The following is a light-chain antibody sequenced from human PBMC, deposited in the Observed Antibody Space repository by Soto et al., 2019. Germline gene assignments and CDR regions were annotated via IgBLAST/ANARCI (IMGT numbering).Light chain of an antibody. CDR2: GIS. J-gene: IGKJ4*01. V-gene: IGKV2D-29*01. CDR3: MQSIQPPFT. Sequence: DIVMTQTPLSLSVTPGQPASISCKSSQNLLHTDGKTYFYWYLQKPGQPPQLLIYGISNRFSGVXDXXSGSGSGTTFTLKISRVEAEDVGDYYCMQSIQPPFTFGGGTKVEIK. CDR1: QNLLHTDGKTY.